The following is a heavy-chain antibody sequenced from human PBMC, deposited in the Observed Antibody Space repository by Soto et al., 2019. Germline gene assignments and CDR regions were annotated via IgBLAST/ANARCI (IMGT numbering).Heavy chain of an antibody. Sequence: PGGSLRLSCTASGFTFGDYAMSWFRQAPGKGLEWVGFIRSKAYGGTTEYAASVKGRFTISRDDSKSIAYLQMNSLKTEDTAVYYCTRDTGELERPPASFDYWGQGTLVTVSS. CDR1: GFTFGDYA. CDR2: IRSKAYGGTT. J-gene: IGHJ4*02. CDR3: TRDTGELERPPASFDY. D-gene: IGHD1-1*01. V-gene: IGHV3-49*03.